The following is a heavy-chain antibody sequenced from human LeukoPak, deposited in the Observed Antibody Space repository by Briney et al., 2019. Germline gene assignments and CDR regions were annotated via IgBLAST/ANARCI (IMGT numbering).Heavy chain of an antibody. Sequence: ASVKVSCKASGYTFTSYYMHWVRQAPGQGLEWMGIINPNSGGTNYAQKFQGRVTMTRDTSITTAYMELSRLKSDDTAVYYCAREVDYYDSSDYFPLGYWGRGTLVTVSS. CDR1: GYTFTSYY. V-gene: IGHV1-2*02. CDR2: INPNSGGT. D-gene: IGHD3-22*01. J-gene: IGHJ4*02. CDR3: AREVDYYDSSDYFPLGY.